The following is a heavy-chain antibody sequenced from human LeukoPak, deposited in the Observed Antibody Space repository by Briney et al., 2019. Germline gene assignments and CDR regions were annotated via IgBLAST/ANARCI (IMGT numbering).Heavy chain of an antibody. V-gene: IGHV5-10-1*01. Sequence: GESLRISCKGSGYSFTSYWISWVRQMPGKGLEWMGRIDPSDSYTNYSPSSQGHVTISADKSISTAYLQWSSLKASDTAMYYCARLHGSGSYYNSLAADYWGQGTLVTVSS. CDR1: GYSFTSYW. D-gene: IGHD3-10*01. J-gene: IGHJ4*02. CDR2: IDPSDSYT. CDR3: ARLHGSGSYYNSLAADY.